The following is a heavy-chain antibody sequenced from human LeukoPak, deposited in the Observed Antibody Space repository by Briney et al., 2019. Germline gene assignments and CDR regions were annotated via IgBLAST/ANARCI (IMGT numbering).Heavy chain of an antibody. V-gene: IGHV1-18*01. CDR2: ISGYNGNT. Sequence: ASVKVSCKASGYIFTNYGISWVRQAPGQGLEWMGWISGYNGNTNYAQNVQGRVTMTTDTSTSTGYLELRSLTSDDTAVYYCAKAAEWLIDWFDPWGQGTLVTVSS. CDR1: GYIFTNYG. CDR3: AKAAEWLIDWFDP. D-gene: IGHD3-3*01. J-gene: IGHJ5*02.